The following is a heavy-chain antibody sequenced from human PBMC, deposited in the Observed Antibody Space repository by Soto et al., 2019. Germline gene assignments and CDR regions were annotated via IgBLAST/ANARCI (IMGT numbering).Heavy chain of an antibody. CDR3: ARHKAGPRTRGFDY. J-gene: IGHJ4*02. CDR1: GGSITTNW. D-gene: IGHD2-21*01. V-gene: IGHV4-4*02. Sequence: QVHLQESGPGLVKPSGTLSLTCAVSGGSITTNWWSWVRQPPGKGLEWIGEIYHSGTTNYNPPLRGRVTISVDKSNNHFSLNLNSVAAADSAIYYCARHKAGPRTRGFDYWGQGNLVTVSS. CDR2: IYHSGTT.